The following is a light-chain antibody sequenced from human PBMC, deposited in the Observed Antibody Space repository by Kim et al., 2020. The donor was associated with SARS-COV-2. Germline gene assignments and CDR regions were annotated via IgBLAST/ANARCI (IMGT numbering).Light chain of an antibody. Sequence: HSLSISCTGTISSVSAYNYVSWYQQHPGKPPNLMIYDVTKRPSGVPDRFSGSKSGNTASLTISGLQAEDEADYYCCSYADNYSWVFGGGTQLTVL. CDR1: ISSVSAYNY. CDR2: DVT. V-gene: IGLV2-11*01. J-gene: IGLJ3*02. CDR3: CSYADNYSWV.